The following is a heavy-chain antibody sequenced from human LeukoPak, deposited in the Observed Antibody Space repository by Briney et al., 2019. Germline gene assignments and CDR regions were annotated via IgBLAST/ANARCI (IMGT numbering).Heavy chain of an antibody. J-gene: IGHJ4*02. CDR1: GFTFSNYA. CDR3: GRAPPYNSVWYGPDDF. Sequence: GSLRLSCAASGFTFSNYAMHWVRQAPGKGLEYVAAINNNRGSTYYANSVRDRFTISRDNSKNTLYLQMGGLRAEDMAVYYCGRAPPYNSVWYGPDDFLGQGTLVTVSS. CDR2: INNNRGST. D-gene: IGHD6-19*01. V-gene: IGHV3-64*01.